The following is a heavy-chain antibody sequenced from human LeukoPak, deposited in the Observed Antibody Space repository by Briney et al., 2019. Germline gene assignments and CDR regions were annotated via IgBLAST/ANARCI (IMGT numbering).Heavy chain of an antibody. Sequence: PSETLSLTCTVSGGSFSSGSYYWSWIRQPPGKGLEWIRYIYYSGSTNYNPSLKSRVTISVDTSKNQFSLKLSSVTAADTAVYYCARDFCPDYDFWSGYSCYFDYWGLGTLVTVSS. CDR2: IYYSGST. D-gene: IGHD3-3*01. CDR1: GGSFSSGSYY. J-gene: IGHJ4*02. V-gene: IGHV4-61*01. CDR3: ARDFCPDYDFWSGYSCYFDY.